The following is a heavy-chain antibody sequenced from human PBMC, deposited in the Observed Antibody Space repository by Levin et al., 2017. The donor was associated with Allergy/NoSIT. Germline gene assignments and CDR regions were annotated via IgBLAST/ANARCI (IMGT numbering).Heavy chain of an antibody. CDR1: GFTFRSYA. CDR3: ARDKGSSWGYDNYFDY. D-gene: IGHD6-13*01. CDR2: ISSDGRNK. Sequence: GGSLRLSCAASGFTFRSYAMHWVRQAPGKGQEWVAVISSDGRNKYSADSVKGRFTISRDNSQNTLFLQMNSLRAEDTAVYYCARDKGSSWGYDNYFDYGGQGTLVTVSS. V-gene: IGHV3-30*04. J-gene: IGHJ4*02.